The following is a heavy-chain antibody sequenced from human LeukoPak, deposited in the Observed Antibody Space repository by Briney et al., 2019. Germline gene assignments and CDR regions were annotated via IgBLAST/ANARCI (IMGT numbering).Heavy chain of an antibody. V-gene: IGHV4-59*01. D-gene: IGHD4-23*01. CDR3: ARAKGGGDYVGD. CDR2: IYYSGST. Sequence: WIGYIYYSGSTNYNPSLKSRVTISVDTSKNQFSLKLSSVTAADTAVYYCARAKGGGDYVGDWGQGTLVTVSS. J-gene: IGHJ4*02.